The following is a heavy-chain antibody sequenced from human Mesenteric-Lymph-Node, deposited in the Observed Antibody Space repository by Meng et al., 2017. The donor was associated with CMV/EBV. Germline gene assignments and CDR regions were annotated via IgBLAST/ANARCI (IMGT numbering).Heavy chain of an antibody. J-gene: IGHJ4*02. CDR2: MNSNSGNT. D-gene: IGHD6-6*01. V-gene: IGHV1-8*03. Sequence: ASVKVSCKASGYTFTSYDINWVRQATGQGLEWMGWMNSNSGNTGYAQKFQGRVTITRNTSISTAYMELSSLRSEDTAVYYCARGDVGSSSSFFDYWGQGTLVTVSS. CDR3: ARGDVGSSSSFFDY. CDR1: GYTFTSYD.